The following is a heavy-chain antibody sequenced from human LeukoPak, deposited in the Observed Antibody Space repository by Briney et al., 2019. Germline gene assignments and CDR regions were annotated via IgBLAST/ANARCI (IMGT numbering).Heavy chain of an antibody. D-gene: IGHD2-21*02. CDR3: ARGGSTDSIHSCGGNCYFLDY. J-gene: IGHJ4*02. CDR2: INPNSGGT. V-gene: IGHV1-2*02. CDR1: GYTFTGYY. Sequence: ASVTVSCMSSGYTFTGYYRHWVRQAPGQGLEWMGWINPNSGGTNYAQKFQGRVIMTRDTSISTAYMELSRLGSDDTAVYYCARGGSTDSIHSCGGNCYFLDYWGQGTLVTVSS.